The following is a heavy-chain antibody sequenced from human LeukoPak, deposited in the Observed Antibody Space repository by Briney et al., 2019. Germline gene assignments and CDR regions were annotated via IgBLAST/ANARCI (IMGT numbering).Heavy chain of an antibody. D-gene: IGHD6-19*01. Sequence: SETLSLTCIVSGGSISSSIYYWAWVRQPPGKGLEWIGTVFYNGATQYSPSLRSRVTISIDTSTNQFSLKLTSVTAADTALYYCARDLVAGTAIEPDAFDIWGQGTMVTVSS. CDR2: VFYNGAT. CDR3: ARDLVAGTAIEPDAFDI. V-gene: IGHV4-39*07. CDR1: GGSISSSIYY. J-gene: IGHJ3*02.